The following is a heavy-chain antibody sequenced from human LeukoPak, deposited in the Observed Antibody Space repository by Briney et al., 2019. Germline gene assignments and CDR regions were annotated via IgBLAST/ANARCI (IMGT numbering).Heavy chain of an antibody. V-gene: IGHV4-59*12. D-gene: IGHD3-10*01. CDR3: ARVRITLVRGAAP. J-gene: IGHJ5*02. CDR2: IYGCGTT. Sequence: SETLSLTCTVSGGSTSGWYWSWIRQSPEKGLEWIGYIYGCGTTNYNPSLKSRVTISVDTSKNQFSLKLTSVTAADTAVYYCARVRITLVRGAAPWGQGILVTVSS. CDR1: GGSTSGWY.